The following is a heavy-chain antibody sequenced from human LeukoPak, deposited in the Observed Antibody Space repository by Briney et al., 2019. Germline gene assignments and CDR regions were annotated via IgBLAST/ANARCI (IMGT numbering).Heavy chain of an antibody. CDR1: GFTFSGYY. V-gene: IGHV3-11*05. D-gene: IGHD1-26*01. CDR3: ARAYSGSDYFDY. Sequence: GGSLRLSCAAPGFTFSGYYMSWIRQAPGKGLEWVSYISDTYYTNYADSVKGRFTISRDDAKNSLYLQLNSLRADDTAIYYCARAYSGSDYFDYWGQGTLVTVSS. CDR2: ISDTYYT. J-gene: IGHJ4*02.